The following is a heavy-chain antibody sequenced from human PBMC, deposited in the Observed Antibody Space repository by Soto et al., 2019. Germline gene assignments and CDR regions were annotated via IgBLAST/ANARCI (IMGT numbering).Heavy chain of an antibody. Sequence: QVQLVQSGAEVKKPGASVKVSCKASGYTFTGFYMYWVRQAPGQGLEWMGWINPDSGGTHYAQRFQGRFTMTRDTSISTAYMELSRLRSDDTAVYYCARPMVHGSYDWFDPWGQGTLVTVSS. CDR2: INPDSGGT. V-gene: IGHV1-2*02. J-gene: IGHJ5*02. CDR1: GYTFTGFY. CDR3: ARPMVHGSYDWFDP. D-gene: IGHD3-10*01.